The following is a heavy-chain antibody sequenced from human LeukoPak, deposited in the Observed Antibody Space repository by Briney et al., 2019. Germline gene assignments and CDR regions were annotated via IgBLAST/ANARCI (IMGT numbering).Heavy chain of an antibody. V-gene: IGHV1-69*02. J-gene: IGHJ4*02. CDR2: IIPILGIA. D-gene: IGHD3-10*01. CDR1: GGTFSSYT. CDR3: ARGMRGAIRSFDY. Sequence: SVKVSCKASGGTFSSYTISWVRQAPGQGLEWMGRIIPILGIANYAQKFQGRVTITADKSTSTAYMELSSLRSEDTAVYYCARGMRGAIRSFDYWGQGTLVTVSS.